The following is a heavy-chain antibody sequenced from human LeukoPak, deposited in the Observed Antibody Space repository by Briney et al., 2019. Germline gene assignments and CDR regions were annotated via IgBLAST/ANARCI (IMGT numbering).Heavy chain of an antibody. J-gene: IGHJ3*02. D-gene: IGHD2-15*01. CDR2: FDPEDGET. CDR1: GYTLTELS. Sequence: ASVKVSCKVSGYTLTELSMHWVRQAPGKGLEWMGGFDPEDGETIYAQKFQGRVTMTEDTSTDTAYMELSSLRSEDTAVYYCATDSPPYCSGGSCYGIKGAFDIWGQXTMVTVSS. CDR3: ATDSPPYCSGGSCYGIKGAFDI. V-gene: IGHV1-24*01.